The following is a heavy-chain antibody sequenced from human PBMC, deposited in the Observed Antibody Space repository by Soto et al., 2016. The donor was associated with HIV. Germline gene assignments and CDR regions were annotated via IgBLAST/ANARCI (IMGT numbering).Heavy chain of an antibody. Sequence: VQLVQSGAEVKKPGASVKVSCKASGYTFTDYYIHWVRQAPGQGLEWMGWIDPNSGDPYYTQNFQGRVTMTRDTSISTAFMELSRLTYDDTAVYYCARGIVLVPARHWGQGTLVTVSS. CDR3: ARGIVLVPARH. D-gene: IGHD2-2*01. CDR2: IDPNSGDP. CDR1: GYTFTDYY. J-gene: IGHJ1*01. V-gene: IGHV1-2*02.